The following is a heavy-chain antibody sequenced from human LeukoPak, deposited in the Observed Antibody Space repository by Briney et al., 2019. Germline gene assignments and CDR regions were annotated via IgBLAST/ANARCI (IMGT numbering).Heavy chain of an antibody. Sequence: ASVKVSCKASGYTFTSYGISWVRQAPGQGLEWMGRISPYNGNSDYAQKLQGRVTMTTDTSTSTAYMELRSLRSDDTAVYYCARRGSGWFVDYWGQGTLVTVSS. CDR2: ISPYNGNS. CDR1: GYTFTSYG. J-gene: IGHJ4*02. V-gene: IGHV1-18*01. CDR3: ARRGSGWFVDY. D-gene: IGHD6-19*01.